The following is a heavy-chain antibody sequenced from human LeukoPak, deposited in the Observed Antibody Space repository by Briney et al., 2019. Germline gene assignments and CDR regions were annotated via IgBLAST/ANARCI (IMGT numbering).Heavy chain of an antibody. D-gene: IGHD3-10*01. CDR2: ISSSSSTI. Sequence: GGSLRLSCAASGFTFSSYSMNWVRQAPGKGLEWVSYISSSSSTIYYADSVKGRFTISRDNAKNSLYLQMNSLRAEDTAVYYCARDRVTMVRGGPYWGQGTAVPVSS. CDR1: GFTFSSYS. CDR3: ARDRVTMVRGGPY. V-gene: IGHV3-48*01. J-gene: IGHJ4*02.